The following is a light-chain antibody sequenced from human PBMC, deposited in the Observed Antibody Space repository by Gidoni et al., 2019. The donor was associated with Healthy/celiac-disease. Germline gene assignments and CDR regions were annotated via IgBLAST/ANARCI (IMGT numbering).Light chain of an antibody. CDR2: DAS. CDR1: QSVSRY. CDR3: QQRSNWLT. Sequence: EIVLPQSPPTLSLSPEDRPTLSYRASQSVSRYLAWYQQKPDQAPRLLIYDASHRATGIPARFSGSGSGTYFTITISSLEAEDFVVYYFQQRSNWLTFGHGTKVDIK. J-gene: IGKJ3*01. V-gene: IGKV3-11*01.